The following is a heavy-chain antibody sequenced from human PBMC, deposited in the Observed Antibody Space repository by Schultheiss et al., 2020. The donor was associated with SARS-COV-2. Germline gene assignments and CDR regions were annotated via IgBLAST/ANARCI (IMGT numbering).Heavy chain of an antibody. CDR3: ARVRFLEWLSPDAFDI. V-gene: IGHV1-8*02. CDR1: GYTFTNYG. CDR2: ISANSGNT. Sequence: ASVKVSCKASGYTFTNYGISWVRQAPGQGLEWMGWISANSGNTGYAQKFQGRVTMTRNTSISTAYMELSSLRSEDTAVYYCARVRFLEWLSPDAFDIWGQGTMVTVSS. J-gene: IGHJ3*02. D-gene: IGHD3-3*01.